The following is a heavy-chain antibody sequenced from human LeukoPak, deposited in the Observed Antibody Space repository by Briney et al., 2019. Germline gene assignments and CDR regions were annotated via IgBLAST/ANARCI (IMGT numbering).Heavy chain of an antibody. D-gene: IGHD2-8*01. J-gene: IGHJ4*02. CDR2: ISGSSDTI. CDR3: ARDACANGVCYTVDFDY. CDR1: GFTFSSYS. Sequence: PGGSLRLSCAASGFTFSSYSMNWVRRAPGKGLEWVSYISGSSDTIFYADSLKGRFTISRDNAKNSLYLQMNSLRDEDTAVYYCARDACANGVCYTVDFDYWGQGTPVTVSS. V-gene: IGHV3-48*02.